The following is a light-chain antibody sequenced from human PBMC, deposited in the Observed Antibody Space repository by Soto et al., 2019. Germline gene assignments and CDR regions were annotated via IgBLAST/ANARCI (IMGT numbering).Light chain of an antibody. J-gene: IGLJ2*01. V-gene: IGLV2-14*01. CDR3: NSYTSSSTLV. Sequence: QSALTQPASVSGSPGQSITISCTGSSSDVGGYNYVSWYQQLPDRAPRLMIYDVSNRPSGVSNRFSGSKSGNTASLTISGLQAEDEADYYCNSYTSSSTLVFGGGTKLTVL. CDR2: DVS. CDR1: SSDVGGYNY.